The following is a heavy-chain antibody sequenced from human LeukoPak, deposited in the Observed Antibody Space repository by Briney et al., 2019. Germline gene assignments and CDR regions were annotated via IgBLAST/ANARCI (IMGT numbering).Heavy chain of an antibody. V-gene: IGHV3-7*05. CDR3: ATYWRYFDWLLSDI. CDR1: GLTFGDYW. J-gene: IGHJ3*02. CDR2: IKQDGSEN. Sequence: GGSLRLSCEASGLTFGDYWMTWVRQAPGKGLEGLANIKQDGSENHYVDSVKGRFTISRDNAKNSLSLQMNSLRAEDTAVYYCATYWRYFDWLLSDIWGLGTMVTVSS. D-gene: IGHD3-9*01.